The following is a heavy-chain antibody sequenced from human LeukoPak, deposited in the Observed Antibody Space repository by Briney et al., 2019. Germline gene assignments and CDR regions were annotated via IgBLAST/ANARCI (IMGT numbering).Heavy chain of an antibody. CDR3: ARVEVDGSYSRGNHFDY. J-gene: IGHJ4*02. V-gene: IGHV3-11*04. D-gene: IGHD6-13*01. CDR1: GFTFSDYY. Sequence: GGSLRLSCAASGFTFSDYYMSWIRQAPGKGLEWVSYISSSGSTIYYADSVKGRFTISRDNAKNSLSLQMNSLRAEDTAVYYCARVEVDGSYSRGNHFDYWGQGTLVTVSS. CDR2: ISSSGSTI.